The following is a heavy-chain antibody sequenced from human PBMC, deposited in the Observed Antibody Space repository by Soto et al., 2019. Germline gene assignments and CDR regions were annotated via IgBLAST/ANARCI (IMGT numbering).Heavy chain of an antibody. Sequence: CSAAAELNCVNYARRRIRKTPGKGLEWVAGISYDGTKKHYADSVKGRFTISRDNSKNTLYLQMNSLRAEDAAAYFCATSQGYRVEYQMQYWGYFDSCGQAPLV. D-gene: IGHD2-2*02. CDR1: ELNCVNYA. J-gene: IGHJ4*02. CDR2: ISYDGTKK. V-gene: IGHV3-30-3*01. CDR3: ATSQGYRVEYQMQYWGYFDS.